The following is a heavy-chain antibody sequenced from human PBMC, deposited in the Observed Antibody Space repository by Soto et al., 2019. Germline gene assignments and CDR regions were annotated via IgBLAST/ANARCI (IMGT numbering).Heavy chain of an antibody. D-gene: IGHD2-15*01. V-gene: IGHV3-15*07. Sequence: EVQLVESGGGLVKPGGSLRLSCAASGFTFSNAWMNWVRQAPGKGLEWVGRIKSKTDGGTTDYAAPVKGRFTISRDDSKNTLYLQMNSLKTEDTAVYYCTPFGMSVVVVAATQGADDYGDDWGQGTLVTVSS. CDR3: TPFGMSVVVVAATQGADDYGDD. CDR2: IKSKTDGGTT. CDR1: GFTFSNAW. J-gene: IGHJ4*02.